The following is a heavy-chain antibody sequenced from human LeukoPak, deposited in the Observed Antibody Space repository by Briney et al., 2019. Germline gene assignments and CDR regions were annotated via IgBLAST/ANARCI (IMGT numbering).Heavy chain of an antibody. Sequence: SETLSLTCAVYGGSISSYYWSWIRQPPGKGLEWIGYIYYSGSTNYNPSLKSRVTISVDTSKNQFSLKLSSVTAADTAVYYCATYLDSSGYYVFDYWGQGTLVTVSS. D-gene: IGHD3-22*01. CDR3: ATYLDSSGYYVFDY. CDR2: IYYSGST. J-gene: IGHJ4*02. CDR1: GGSISSYY. V-gene: IGHV4-59*01.